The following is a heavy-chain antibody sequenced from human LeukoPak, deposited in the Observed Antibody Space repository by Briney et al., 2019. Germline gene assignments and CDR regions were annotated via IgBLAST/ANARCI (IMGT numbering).Heavy chain of an antibody. CDR1: GFSFSNSW. V-gene: IGHV3-74*01. CDR2: INSDGSST. D-gene: IGHD6-6*01. Sequence: GGSLRLSCAAPGFSFSNSWMHWVRQTPGKGLVWVSRINSDGSSTIYADSVKGRFTISRDNAKNTLYLQMSSLRAEDTAVYYCIKGKYQFDYWGQGTLVTVSS. CDR3: IKGKYQFDY. J-gene: IGHJ4*02.